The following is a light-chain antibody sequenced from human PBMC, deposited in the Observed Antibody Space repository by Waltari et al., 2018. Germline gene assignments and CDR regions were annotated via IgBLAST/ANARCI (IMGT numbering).Light chain of an antibody. Sequence: QSVLTQPPSVSAAPGQKVTIPCSGNHSNIDRISLSWYQHLPGTAPNLLIYDGFKRPSGIPDRFSGSESGPSATLGITGLQTADEADYYCATWDGSLGAVFGGGTRLTVL. CDR2: DGF. CDR1: HSNIDRIS. CDR3: ATWDGSLGAV. J-gene: IGLJ3*02. V-gene: IGLV1-51*01.